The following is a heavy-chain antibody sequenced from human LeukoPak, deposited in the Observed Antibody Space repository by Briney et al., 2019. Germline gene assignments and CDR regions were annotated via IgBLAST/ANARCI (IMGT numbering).Heavy chain of an antibody. V-gene: IGHV4-34*01. CDR2: INHSGST. D-gene: IGHD6-13*01. CDR3: ARGTVPIIAAASNRFDY. Sequence: SETLSLTCAVYGGSFSGYYWSWIRQPPGKGLEWIGEINHSGSTNYNPSLKSRVTISVDTSKNQFSLKLSSVTAADTAVYYCARGTVPIIAAASNRFDYWGQGTLVSVSS. CDR1: GGSFSGYY. J-gene: IGHJ4*02.